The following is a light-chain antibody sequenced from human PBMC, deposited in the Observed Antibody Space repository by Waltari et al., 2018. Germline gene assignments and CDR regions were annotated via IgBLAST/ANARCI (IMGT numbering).Light chain of an antibody. CDR3: CSYTSSTAAI. Sequence: SALTQPDPVSGSPGQSITISCTGLTRYIVAYEYVSWYQQHPGKAPKVIIYDVSNRPSGVSNRFSGSKSGSSASLTISGLQAEDEADYYCCSYTSSTAAIFGGGTKLTVL. J-gene: IGLJ2*01. V-gene: IGLV2-14*03. CDR1: TRYIVAYEY. CDR2: DVS.